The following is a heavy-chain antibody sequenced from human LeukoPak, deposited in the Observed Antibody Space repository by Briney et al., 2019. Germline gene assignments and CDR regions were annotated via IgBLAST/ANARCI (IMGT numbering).Heavy chain of an antibody. V-gene: IGHV3-48*03. CDR2: INSGGSTL. CDR3: ARIHNLGILAHFDY. Sequence: GGSLRLSCAASGLTFSSYEMNWVRQAPGKGLEWVSYINSGGSTLYYADSVKGRFTISRDNAKNSLYLQMNSLRAEDTAVYYCARIHNLGILAHFDYWGQGTLVTVSS. D-gene: IGHD1-1*01. CDR1: GLTFSSYE. J-gene: IGHJ4*02.